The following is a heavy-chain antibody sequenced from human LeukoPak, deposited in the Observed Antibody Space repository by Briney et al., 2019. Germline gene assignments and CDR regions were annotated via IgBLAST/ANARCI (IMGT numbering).Heavy chain of an antibody. Sequence: PSETLSLTCTVSGGSISSSSYYWSWIRQPPGKGLEWIGYIYYSGSTNYNPSLKSQVTISVDTSKNQFSLKLSSVTAADTAVYYCARVRYYDSSGYRYYDAFDIWGQGTMVTVSS. CDR3: ARVRYYDSSGYRYYDAFDI. D-gene: IGHD3-22*01. CDR1: GGSISSSSYY. V-gene: IGHV4-61*01. J-gene: IGHJ3*02. CDR2: IYYSGST.